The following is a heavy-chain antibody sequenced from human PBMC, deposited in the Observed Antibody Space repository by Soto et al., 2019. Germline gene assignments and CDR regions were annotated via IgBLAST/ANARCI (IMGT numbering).Heavy chain of an antibody. CDR1: GFTFSSYW. Sequence: GGSLRLSCAASGFTFSSYWMSWVRQAPGKGLEWVANIKQDGSEKYYVDSVKGRFTISRDNAKNSLYLQMNSLRAEDTAVYYCARLNDFWSGYYRPYYFDYWGQGTLVTVSS. V-gene: IGHV3-7*01. J-gene: IGHJ4*02. CDR3: ARLNDFWSGYYRPYYFDY. D-gene: IGHD3-3*01. CDR2: IKQDGSEK.